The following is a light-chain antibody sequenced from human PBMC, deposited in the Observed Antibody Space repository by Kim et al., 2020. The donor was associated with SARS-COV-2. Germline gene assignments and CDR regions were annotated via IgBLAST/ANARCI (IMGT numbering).Light chain of an antibody. V-gene: IGLV3-19*01. J-gene: IGLJ2*01. CDR2: GKN. CDR1: SLRSYY. CDR3: NSRDSNDNVV. Sequence: SSELTQDPAVSVALGQTVRITCQGDSLRSYYATWYQQKPGQAPILVIYGKNNRPSGIPDRFSGSTSGTTASLTITGTQAGDEADYYCNSRDSNDNVVFGGGTKVTVL.